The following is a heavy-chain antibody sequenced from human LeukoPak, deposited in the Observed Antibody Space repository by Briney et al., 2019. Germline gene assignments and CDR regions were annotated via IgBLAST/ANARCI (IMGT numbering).Heavy chain of an antibody. CDR2: IKQDGSEK. CDR3: ARALYGGNSNFNY. D-gene: IGHD4-23*01. Sequence: PGGSLRLSCAASGFTFDTYWMIWVRQAPGKGLEWVANIKQDGSEKHYVDSVKGRFTISRDNAKNSLFLQMNSLRAEDTAVYHCARALYGGNSNFNYWGQGTLVTVSS. J-gene: IGHJ4*02. CDR1: GFTFDTYW. V-gene: IGHV3-7*01.